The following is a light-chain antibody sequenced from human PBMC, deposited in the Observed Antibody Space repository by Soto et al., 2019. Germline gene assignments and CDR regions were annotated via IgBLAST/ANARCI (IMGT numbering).Light chain of an antibody. Sequence: IQRTQSPSTLCGSLGDIVTITFRASQTISSWLAWYQQKPGKAPKLLIYKASTLKSGVPSRSSGSGSGTDFTLTISSLQPDDFATYYCQQYSTYWTFGQGTKVDNK. CDR3: QQYSTYWT. CDR1: QTISSW. CDR2: KAS. J-gene: IGKJ1*01. V-gene: IGKV1-5*03.